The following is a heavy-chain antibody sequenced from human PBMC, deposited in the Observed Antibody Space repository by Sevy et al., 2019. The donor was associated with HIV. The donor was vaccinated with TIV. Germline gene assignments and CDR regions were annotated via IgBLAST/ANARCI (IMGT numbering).Heavy chain of an antibody. CDR3: AREWKVREARRVAVAGKVAFDI. CDR1: GGSISSYY. D-gene: IGHD6-19*01. CDR2: IYTSGST. Sequence: SETLSLTCTVSGGSISSYYWSWIRQPAGKGLEWIGRIYTSGSTNYNPSLKSRVTMSVDTSKNQFSLKLSSVTAADTAVYYCAREWKVREARRVAVAGKVAFDIWGQGTMVTVSS. J-gene: IGHJ3*02. V-gene: IGHV4-4*07.